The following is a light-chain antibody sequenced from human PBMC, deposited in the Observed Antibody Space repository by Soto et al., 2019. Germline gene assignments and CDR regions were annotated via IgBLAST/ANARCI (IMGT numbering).Light chain of an antibody. J-gene: IGLJ1*01. Sequence: QSALTQPASVSGSPGQSISISCTGTSSDVGGYEYVSWYQQHAGKAPKLMIYDVSSRPSGVSNRFSGSKSGNTASLTISGLQAEDEAADYCISYTSINLYVLGTGTKVTVL. CDR3: ISYTSINLYV. CDR1: SSDVGGYEY. CDR2: DVS. V-gene: IGLV2-14*01.